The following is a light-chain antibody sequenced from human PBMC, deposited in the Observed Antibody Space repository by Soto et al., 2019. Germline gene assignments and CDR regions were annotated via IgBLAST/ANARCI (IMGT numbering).Light chain of an antibody. CDR3: SSYTTSTTRV. CDR2: DVN. J-gene: IGLJ2*01. V-gene: IGLV2-14*03. Sequence: QSVLTQPASVSGSPGQSITISSAGTSTAVAAYDFVSWYQQHPGQAPKLLIYDVNNRPAGISNRFSGSKSGNTASLTISGLQAEDEADYYCSSYTTSTTRVFGGGTKLTVL. CDR1: STAVAAYDF.